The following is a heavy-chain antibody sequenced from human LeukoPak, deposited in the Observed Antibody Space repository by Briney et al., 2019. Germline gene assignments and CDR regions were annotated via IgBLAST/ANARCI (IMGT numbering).Heavy chain of an antibody. D-gene: IGHD3-10*01. CDR1: GFTFSSYA. V-gene: IGHV3-30-3*01. J-gene: IGHJ4*02. CDR2: ISYDGSNK. CDR3: AREWFGELLWD. Sequence: GWSLRLSCAASGFTFSSYAMHWVRQAPGKGLEWVAVISYDGSNKYYADSVKGRFTISRDNSKNTLYLQMNSLRAEDTAVYYCAREWFGELLWDWGQGTLVTVSS.